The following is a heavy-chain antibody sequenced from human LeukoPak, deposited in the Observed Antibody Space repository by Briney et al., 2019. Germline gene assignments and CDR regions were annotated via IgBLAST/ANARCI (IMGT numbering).Heavy chain of an antibody. Sequence: ASVKVSCKASGYTFTSYYMHWVRQAPGQGLEWMGIINPSDDSTSYAQKFQGRVTMTRDTSTSTVYMELSSLRSDDTAVYYCARYITVGATYQHFDYWGQGTLVTVSS. D-gene: IGHD1-26*01. V-gene: IGHV1-46*01. J-gene: IGHJ4*02. CDR2: INPSDDST. CDR1: GYTFTSYY. CDR3: ARYITVGATYQHFDY.